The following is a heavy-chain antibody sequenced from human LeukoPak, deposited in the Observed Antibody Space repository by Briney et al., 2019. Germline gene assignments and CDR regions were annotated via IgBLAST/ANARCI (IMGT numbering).Heavy chain of an antibody. J-gene: IGHJ6*02. CDR3: ARVALSDYYYYYGMDV. CDR1: GYTFTGYY. V-gene: IGHV1-2*02. CDR2: INPNSGGT. Sequence: ASVTVSCTASGYTFTGYYIHWVRQAPGQGLEWMGWINPNSGGTNYAQKFQGRVTMTRDTSITTAYMELSRLRSDDTAVYYCARVALSDYYYYYGMDVWGQGTTVTVSS.